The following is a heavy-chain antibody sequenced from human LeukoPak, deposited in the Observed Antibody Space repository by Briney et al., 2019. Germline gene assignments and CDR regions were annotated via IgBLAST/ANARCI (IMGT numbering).Heavy chain of an antibody. V-gene: IGHV3-23*01. CDR3: ARADRNYYMDV. J-gene: IGHJ6*03. Sequence: GSLSLSCAASGFTLSEYWMSWVRQAPGKGLEWVSAIRGSGDGKYYADSVKGRFTISRDNSKNMLYLQMNSLRDDDTAVYYCARADRNYYMDVWGKGTTVTVSS. CDR1: GFTLSEYW. CDR2: IRGSGDGK.